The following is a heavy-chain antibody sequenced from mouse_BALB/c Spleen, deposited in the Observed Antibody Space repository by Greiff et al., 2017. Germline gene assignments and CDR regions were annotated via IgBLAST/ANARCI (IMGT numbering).Heavy chain of an antibody. D-gene: IGHD1-1*01. CDR1: GFSLTSYG. Sequence: QVQLKESGPGLVAPSQSLSITCTVSGFSLTSYGVHWVRQPPGKGLEWLGVIWAGGSTNYNSALMSRLSISKDNSKSQVFLKMNSLQTDDTAMYYCARADYGSRSWYFDVWGAGTTVTVSS. CDR2: IWAGGST. J-gene: IGHJ1*01. V-gene: IGHV2-9*02. CDR3: ARADYGSRSWYFDV.